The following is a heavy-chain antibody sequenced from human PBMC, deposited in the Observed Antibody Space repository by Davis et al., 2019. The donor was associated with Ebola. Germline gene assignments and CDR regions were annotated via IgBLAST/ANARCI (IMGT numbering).Heavy chain of an antibody. V-gene: IGHV3-21*01. CDR2: ISSSSSYI. Sequence: GESLKISCAASGFTFSTYSMHWVRQAPGKGLEWVSAISSSSSYIYYADSLKGRFTISRDNAKSSLYLQMNSLRDEDTGVYFCARDNYISAFYYYYFMDVWGQGTTVTVSS. J-gene: IGHJ6*02. D-gene: IGHD1-7*01. CDR3: ARDNYISAFYYYYFMDV. CDR1: GFTFSTYS.